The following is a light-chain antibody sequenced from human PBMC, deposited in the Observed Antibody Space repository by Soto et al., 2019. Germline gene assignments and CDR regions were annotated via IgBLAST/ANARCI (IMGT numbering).Light chain of an antibody. Sequence: QPVLTQSPSASASLGASVKLTCTLSSGHRNYAIAWHHQQPENGPRYLMKLNSDGSHSKGDGIPDRFSGSSSGAERYLTIASLQSEDEADYYCQPWGTESVIFCGGTKLTVL. V-gene: IGLV4-69*01. CDR2: LNSDGSH. CDR1: SGHRNYA. CDR3: QPWGTESVI. J-gene: IGLJ2*01.